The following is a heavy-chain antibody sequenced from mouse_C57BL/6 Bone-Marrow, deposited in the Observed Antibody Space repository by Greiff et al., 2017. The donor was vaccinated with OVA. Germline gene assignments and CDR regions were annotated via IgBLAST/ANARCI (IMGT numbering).Heavy chain of an antibody. Sequence: VQLKESGPGLVKPSQTVFLTCTVTGISITTGNYRWSWIRQFPGNKLEWIGYIYYSGTITYNPSLTSRPTITRDTPKNQFFLEMNSLTAEDTATYYCAREDYGNPYWYFDVWGTGTTVTVSS. V-gene: IGHV3-5*01. J-gene: IGHJ1*03. D-gene: IGHD2-1*01. CDR3: AREDYGNPYWYFDV. CDR1: GISITTGNYR. CDR2: IYYSGTI.